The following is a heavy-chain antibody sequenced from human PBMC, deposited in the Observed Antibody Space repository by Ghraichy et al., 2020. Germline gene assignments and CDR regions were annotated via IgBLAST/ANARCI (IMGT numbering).Heavy chain of an antibody. V-gene: IGHV4-34*01. Sequence: SETLSLTCAVYGGSFSGYYWSWIRQPPGKGLEWIGEINHSGSTNYNPSRKSRVTISVDTSKNKFSLMLRPVTAADMAVYYCERWSAYYLVRSGPARVAGSRTGYYGMGVRGQGTTPT. CDR3: ERWSAYYLVRSGPARVAGSRTGYYGMGV. CDR2: INHSGST. CDR1: GGSFSGYY. D-gene: IGHD3-22*01. J-gene: IGHJ6*02.